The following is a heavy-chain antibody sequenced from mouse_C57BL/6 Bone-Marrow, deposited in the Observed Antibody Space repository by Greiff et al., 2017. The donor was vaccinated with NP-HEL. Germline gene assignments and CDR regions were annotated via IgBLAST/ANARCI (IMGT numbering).Heavy chain of an antibody. CDR3: TTGYPYYAMDY. D-gene: IGHD2-2*01. CDR1: GYAFSSYW. CDR2: IYPGDGDT. J-gene: IGHJ4*01. Sequence: VKLMESGAELVKPGASVKISCKASGYAFSSYWMNWVKQRPGKGLEWIGQIYPGDGDTNYNGKFKGKATLTADKSSNTAYLQLSSLTSEDTAVYYCTTGYPYYAMDYWGQGTSVTVSS. V-gene: IGHV1-80*01.